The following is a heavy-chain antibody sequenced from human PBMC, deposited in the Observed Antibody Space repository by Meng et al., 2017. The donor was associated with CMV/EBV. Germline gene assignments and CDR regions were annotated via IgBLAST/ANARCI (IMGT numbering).Heavy chain of an antibody. CDR1: GFTVSSNY. Sequence: GSLKISCAASGFTVSSNYMSWVRQAPGKGLEWVSVIYSGGSTYYADSVKGRFTISRDNSKNTLYLQMNSLRAEDTAVYYCARDHVRAGYYYYGMDVWGQGTTVTVSS. V-gene: IGHV3-66*02. D-gene: IGHD1-14*01. J-gene: IGHJ6*02. CDR2: IYSGGST. CDR3: ARDHVRAGYYYYGMDV.